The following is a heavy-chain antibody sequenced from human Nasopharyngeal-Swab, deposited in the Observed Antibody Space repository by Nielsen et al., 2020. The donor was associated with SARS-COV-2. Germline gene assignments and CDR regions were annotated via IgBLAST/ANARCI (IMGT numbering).Heavy chain of an antibody. CDR2: INGDGSST. Sequence: GGSLRLSCAASGFTFSSYCMHWVRQAPGKGLVWVSRINGDGSSTSYADSVKGRFTISRDNAKNTLYLQMNSLRAEDTAVYYCARGSIVVLVAGPLHEWGQGTLVTVSS. V-gene: IGHV3-74*01. J-gene: IGHJ4*02. CDR3: ARGSIVVLVAGPLHE. CDR1: GFTFSSYC. D-gene: IGHD2-15*01.